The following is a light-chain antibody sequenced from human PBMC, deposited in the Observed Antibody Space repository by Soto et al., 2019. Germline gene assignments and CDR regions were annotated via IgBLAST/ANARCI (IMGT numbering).Light chain of an antibody. Sequence: DIQMTQSPSTLSGSVGERVTMTCRASQTISSLLAWYQQKPGKAPKLLIYKASTLKSGVPSRFSGSGSGTEFTLTISSLQPDDFATYYCQHYNSYSEAFGQGTKVDIK. CDR1: QTISSL. CDR2: KAS. CDR3: QHYNSYSEA. J-gene: IGKJ1*01. V-gene: IGKV1-5*03.